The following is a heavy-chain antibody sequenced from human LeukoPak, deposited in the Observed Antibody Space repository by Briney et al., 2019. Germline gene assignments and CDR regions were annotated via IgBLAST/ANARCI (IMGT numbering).Heavy chain of an antibody. Sequence: SVKVSCKASGGTFSSYAISWVRQAPGQGLEWMGRIIPILGIANYAQKFQGRVTITADKSTSTAYMELSRLRSDDTAVYYCARDPSIVVVPAAKAGDYWGQGTLVTVSS. CDR3: ARDPSIVVVPAAKAGDY. V-gene: IGHV1-69*04. J-gene: IGHJ4*02. CDR1: GGTFSSYA. CDR2: IIPILGIA. D-gene: IGHD2-2*01.